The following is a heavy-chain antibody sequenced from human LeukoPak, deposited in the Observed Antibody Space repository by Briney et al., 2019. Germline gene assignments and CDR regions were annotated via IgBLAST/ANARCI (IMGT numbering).Heavy chain of an antibody. J-gene: IGHJ4*02. V-gene: IGHV3-9*01. CDR1: GFNFDDYA. Sequence: PGRSLRLSCAASGFNFDDYAMHWVRQAPGKGLEWVSGIGWNSGTIGYADSVKGRFTISRDNAKKSLYLQMNTLRPEDTAFYYRAKDTIPSGNSLRVDSWGQGSLVTVSS. D-gene: IGHD4-23*01. CDR2: IGWNSGTI. CDR3: AKDTIPSGNSLRVDS.